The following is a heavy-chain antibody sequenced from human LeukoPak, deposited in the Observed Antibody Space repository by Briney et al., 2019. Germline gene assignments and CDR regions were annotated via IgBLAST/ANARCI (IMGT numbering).Heavy chain of an antibody. CDR1: GGTFSCYA. V-gene: IGHV1-2*02. CDR3: AGEFGELLNWFDP. J-gene: IGHJ5*02. Sequence: ASVKVSCKASGGTFSCYAISWVRQAPGQGLEWMGWINPNSGGTNYAQKFQGRVTMTRDTSISTAYMELSRLRSDDTAVYYCAGEFGELLNWFDPWGQGTLVTVSS. CDR2: INPNSGGT. D-gene: IGHD3-10*01.